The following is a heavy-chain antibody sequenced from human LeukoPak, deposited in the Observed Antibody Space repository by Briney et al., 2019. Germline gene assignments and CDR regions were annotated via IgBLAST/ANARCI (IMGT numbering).Heavy chain of an antibody. Sequence: GSLRLSCAASGFTVSSNYMSWVRQAPGKGLEWVSVIYSGGSTYYADSVKGRFTISRDNAKNSLYLQINSLRAEDTAVYYCARDHRIVAFDIWGQGTMVTVSS. CDR3: ARDHRIVAFDI. D-gene: IGHD1-14*01. V-gene: IGHV3-66*01. J-gene: IGHJ3*02. CDR2: IYSGGST. CDR1: GFTVSSNY.